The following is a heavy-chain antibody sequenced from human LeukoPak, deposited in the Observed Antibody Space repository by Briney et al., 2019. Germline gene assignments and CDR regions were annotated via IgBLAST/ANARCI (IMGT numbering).Heavy chain of an antibody. V-gene: IGHV4-34*01. CDR3: ARARLGSLVSFDY. D-gene: IGHD7-27*01. Sequence: SETLSLTCAVYGGSFSGYYLSWIRQPPGKGLEWIGEINHSGSTNYNPSLKSQVTISVDTYKTQFPLKLSSVTAADTAVYYCARARLGSLVSFDYWGQGTLVTVSS. CDR2: INHSGST. J-gene: IGHJ4*02. CDR1: GGSFSGYY.